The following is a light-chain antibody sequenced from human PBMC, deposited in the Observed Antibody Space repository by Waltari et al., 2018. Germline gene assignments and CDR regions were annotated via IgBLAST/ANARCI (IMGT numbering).Light chain of an antibody. V-gene: IGLV4-69*01. CDR1: SGHITNL. Sequence: QLVLTQSPSASASLGASVKLTCTLSSGHITNLIAWHPQQPGKGPRFLMKVNRDGSHRKGDDIPDRFSGSGSGPERYLTISSLQSEDEADYYCETGGHGTWVFGGGTKLTVL. J-gene: IGLJ3*02. CDR2: VNRDGSH. CDR3: ETGGHGTWV.